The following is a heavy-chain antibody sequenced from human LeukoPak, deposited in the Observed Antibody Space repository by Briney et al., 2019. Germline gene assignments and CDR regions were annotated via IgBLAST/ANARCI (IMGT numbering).Heavy chain of an antibody. CDR1: GGTFSSYA. CDR3: ARDPDRYKQDY. V-gene: IGHV1-46*01. J-gene: IGHJ4*02. Sequence: SVKVSWKASGGTFSSYAISWVRQAPGQGLEWMGIINPSGGSTGYAQKFQGRVTMTRDTSTSTVYMELSSLRSEDTAVYYCARDPDRYKQDYWGQGTLVTVSS. D-gene: IGHD1-14*01. CDR2: INPSGGST.